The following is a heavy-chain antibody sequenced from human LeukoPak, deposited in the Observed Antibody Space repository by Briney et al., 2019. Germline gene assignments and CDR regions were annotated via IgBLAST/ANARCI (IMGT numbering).Heavy chain of an antibody. J-gene: IGHJ5*02. CDR2: IIPIFGTA. CDR1: GGTFSSYA. V-gene: IGHV1-69*05. D-gene: IGHD3-9*01. Sequence: SVKVSCKASGGTFSSYAISWVRQAPGQGLEWMGGIIPIFGTANYAQKFQGRVTITTDESTSTAYMELSSLRSEDTAVYYCARIEQLRYFDWLFRSGWFDPWGQGTLVTVSS. CDR3: ARIEQLRYFDWLFRSGWFDP.